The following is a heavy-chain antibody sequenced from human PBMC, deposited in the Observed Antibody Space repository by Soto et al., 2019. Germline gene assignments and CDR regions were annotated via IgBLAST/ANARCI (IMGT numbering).Heavy chain of an antibody. CDR1: GFTFSSYW. V-gene: IGHV3-7*05. D-gene: IGHD6-6*01. CDR2: IKQDGSEK. Sequence: GGSLRLSCAASGFTFSSYWMSWVRQAPGKGLEWVANIKQDGSEKYYVDSVKGRFTISRDNAKNSLYLQMNSLRAEDTAVYYCARIAMTLLFRSSSEDYWGQGTLVTVSS. J-gene: IGHJ4*02. CDR3: ARIAMTLLFRSSSEDY.